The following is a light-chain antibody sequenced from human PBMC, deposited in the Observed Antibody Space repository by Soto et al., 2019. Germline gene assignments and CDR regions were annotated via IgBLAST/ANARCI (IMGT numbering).Light chain of an antibody. V-gene: IGLV2-8*01. CDR2: EVN. CDR3: SSYGGSNNLV. Sequence: QSALTQPPSASGSPGQSVTISCTGTSSDVGGYNSVSWYQQHPGKAPKLIIYEVNKRPSGVPDRFSGSKSGNTASLTVSGLQVEDEADYYCSSYGGSNNLVFGGGTKLTV. CDR1: SSDVGGYNS. J-gene: IGLJ2*01.